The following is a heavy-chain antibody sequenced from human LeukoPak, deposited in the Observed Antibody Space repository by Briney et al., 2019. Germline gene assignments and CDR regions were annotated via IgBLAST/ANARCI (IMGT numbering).Heavy chain of an antibody. V-gene: IGHV3-7*01. CDR1: GFTFSSYW. CDR3: ARGEPLDY. D-gene: IGHD1-26*01. CDR2: IKQDGSEK. J-gene: IGHJ4*02. Sequence: GGSLRLSCAASGFTFSSYWRRWVRQAPGKGLEGVANIKQDGSEKYNVDSGKGRFTISRDNAKNSLYLQMNSLRAKDTAVYYCARGEPLDYWGQGTLVTVSS.